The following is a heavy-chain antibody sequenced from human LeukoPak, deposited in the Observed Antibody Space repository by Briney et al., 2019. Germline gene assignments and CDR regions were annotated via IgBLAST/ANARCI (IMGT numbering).Heavy chain of an antibody. CDR2: IFHSWSI. Sequence: SGTLSLTCTVSGVSISSYYWNWIRQPPGKGLEWIGYIFHSWSINYSPSLKSRVTISVDTSKNQFSLKLSSVTAADTAVYYCARAASSWSFDYWGQGTLVTVS. CDR3: ARAASSWSFDY. J-gene: IGHJ4*02. CDR1: GVSISSYY. D-gene: IGHD6-13*01. V-gene: IGHV4-59*01.